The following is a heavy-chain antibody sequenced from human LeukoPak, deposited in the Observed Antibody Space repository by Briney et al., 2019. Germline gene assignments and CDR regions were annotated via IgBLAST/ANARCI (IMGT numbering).Heavy chain of an antibody. V-gene: IGHV4-34*01. CDR2: INHSGST. CDR3: ARGGSGSRRYQLLYTGGGFDP. J-gene: IGHJ5*02. Sequence: PSETLSLTCAVYGGSFSGYYWSWIRQPPGKGLEWIGEINHSGSTNYNPSLKSRVTISVDTSKNQFSLKLSSVTAADTAVYYCARGGSGSRRYQLLYTGGGFDPWGQGTLVTVSS. CDR1: GGSFSGYY. D-gene: IGHD2-2*02.